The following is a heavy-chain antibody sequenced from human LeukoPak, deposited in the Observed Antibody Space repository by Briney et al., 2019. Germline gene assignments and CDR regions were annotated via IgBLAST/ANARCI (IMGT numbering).Heavy chain of an antibody. V-gene: IGHV4-61*02. D-gene: IGHD3-9*01. CDR2: IYTSGST. Sequence: SQTLSLTCTVSGGSISSGSYYWSWIRQPAGKGLEWIGRIYTSGSTNYNPSLKSRVTISVDTSKNQFSLKLSSVTAADTAVYYCARAGYPKVGRYYYYYMDVWGKGTTVTVSS. CDR1: GGSISSGSYY. CDR3: ARAGYPKVGRYYYYYMDV. J-gene: IGHJ6*03.